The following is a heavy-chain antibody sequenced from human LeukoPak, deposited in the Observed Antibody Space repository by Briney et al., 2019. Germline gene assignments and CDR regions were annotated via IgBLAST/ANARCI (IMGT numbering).Heavy chain of an antibody. CDR2: INHSGST. D-gene: IGHD2-2*01. V-gene: IGHV4-34*01. J-gene: IGHJ3*02. CDR1: GGSFSGYY. Sequence: SETLSLTCAVYGGSFSGYYWSWIRQPPGKGLEWIGGINHSGSTNYNPSLKSRVTISVDTSKNQFSLKLSSVTAADTAVYYCARGYCSSTSCYSNSHAFDIWGQGTMVTVSS. CDR3: ARGYCSSTSCYSNSHAFDI.